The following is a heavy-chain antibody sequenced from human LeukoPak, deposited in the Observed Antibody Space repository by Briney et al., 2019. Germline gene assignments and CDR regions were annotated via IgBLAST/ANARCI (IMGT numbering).Heavy chain of an antibody. CDR1: GFSFSSNW. J-gene: IGHJ5*02. Sequence: GGSRRLSCAAPGFSFSSNWMGWVRQAPGKGLEWVAHIKRDGSQKYYLDSVKGRFTISRDNAKNSLYLQMNSLRVEDTAVYYCARLGLEVGGPNWFDPWGQGTLVTVSS. CDR3: ARLGLEVGGPNWFDP. V-gene: IGHV3-7*01. D-gene: IGHD1-1*01. CDR2: IKRDGSQK.